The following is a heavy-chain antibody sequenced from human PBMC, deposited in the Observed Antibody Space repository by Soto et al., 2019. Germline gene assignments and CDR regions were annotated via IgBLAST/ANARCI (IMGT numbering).Heavy chain of an antibody. CDR3: AFFFQAEDGIRDVRSVSAFLLNRSSDL. CDR2: ISGRGGST. D-gene: IGHD3-10*02. Sequence: PGKGLECVSAISGRGGSTYYADSVKGRFTISRDNSKNTLYLQMNSRRAEDTAVYYCAFFFQAEDGIRDVRSVSAFLLNRSSDL. J-gene: IGHJ2*01. V-gene: IGHV3-23*01.